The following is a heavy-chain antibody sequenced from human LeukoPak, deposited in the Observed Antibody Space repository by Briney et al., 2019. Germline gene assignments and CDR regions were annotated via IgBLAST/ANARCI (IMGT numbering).Heavy chain of an antibody. Sequence: GGSLRLSCAASGFTFSSYSMNWVRQAPGKGLEWVSSISSSSSYIYYADSVKGRFTISRDNAKNSLYLQMNSLRAEDTAVYYCAREFDSTSCSEVDCWGQGTLVTVSS. CDR2: ISSSSSYI. J-gene: IGHJ4*02. V-gene: IGHV3-21*01. D-gene: IGHD2-2*01. CDR1: GFTFSSYS. CDR3: AREFDSTSCSEVDC.